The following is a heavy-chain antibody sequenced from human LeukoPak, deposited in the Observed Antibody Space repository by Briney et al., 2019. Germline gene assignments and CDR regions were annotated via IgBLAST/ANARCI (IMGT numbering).Heavy chain of an antibody. V-gene: IGHV3-33*08. CDR1: GFTFSNYG. CDR3: ARVRAAYCGGDCYSGAFDI. Sequence: PGGSLRLSCAASGFTFSNYGMNWVRQAPGKGLEWEAVIWYDGSNKYYADSVKGRFTISRDNSKNTLYLQMNSLRAEDTAVYYCARVRAAYCGGDCYSGAFDIWGQGTMVTVSS. J-gene: IGHJ3*02. D-gene: IGHD2-21*02. CDR2: IWYDGSNK.